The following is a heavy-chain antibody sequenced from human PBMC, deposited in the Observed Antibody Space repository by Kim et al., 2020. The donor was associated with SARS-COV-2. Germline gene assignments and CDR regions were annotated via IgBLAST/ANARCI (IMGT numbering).Heavy chain of an antibody. CDR2: T. CDR3: ARETQQLGFDY. J-gene: IGHJ4*02. D-gene: IGHD6-13*01. V-gene: IGHV1-2*02. Sequence: TNYAPKVPGRVTMTRDPPISTAYMELSSLRSDDTAVYYCARETQQLGFDYWGQGTLVTVSS.